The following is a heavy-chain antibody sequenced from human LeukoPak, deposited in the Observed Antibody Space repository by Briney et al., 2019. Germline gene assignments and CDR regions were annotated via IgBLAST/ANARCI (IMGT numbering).Heavy chain of an antibody. CDR3: ARWNDYGETFDY. D-gene: IGHD4-17*01. Sequence: PGGSLRLSCAASEFPFSSYEMNWVRPAPAKGLEWVSYISSSGSTIYYADSVKGRFTISRDNAKNSLYLKMNSLRAEDTAVYYCARWNDYGETFDYWGQGTLVTVSS. CDR1: EFPFSSYE. CDR2: ISSSGSTI. J-gene: IGHJ4*02. V-gene: IGHV3-48*03.